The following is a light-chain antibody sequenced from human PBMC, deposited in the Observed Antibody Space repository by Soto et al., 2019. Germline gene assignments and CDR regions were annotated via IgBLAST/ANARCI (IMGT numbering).Light chain of an antibody. V-gene: IGKV1-5*01. CDR3: QQYGNFPST. Sequence: DIQMTQSPPTLSASVGDRVTISCRASQNINEWLAWYQQKPGKAPKILLYDASTLQSGVPSRFSGSGSGTEFTLTISSLQPDDFATYYCQQYGNFPSTFGQGTELEIK. CDR2: DAS. J-gene: IGKJ2*01. CDR1: QNINEW.